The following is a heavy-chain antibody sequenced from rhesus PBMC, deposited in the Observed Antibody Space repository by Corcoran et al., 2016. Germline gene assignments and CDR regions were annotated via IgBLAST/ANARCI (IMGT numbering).Heavy chain of an antibody. V-gene: IGHV4-169*01. J-gene: IGHJ4*01. CDR1: GGSISSSY. D-gene: IGHD1-44*01. CDR3: TSPTQLSRDLCSVTNADTAVYYCARSWGQRVLVPDY. CDR2: IYGRGSSN. Sequence: QLQLQESGPGLVKPSETLSVTCAGSGGSISSSYWSWSRQAPGQGLEWMGYIYGRGSSNNYNPSPRQVLVLFSYTSASAPTTNYNPAPNRRVTLSLSTSPTQLSRDLCSVTNADTAVYYCARSWGQRVLVPDYLCQGVLVTVSS.